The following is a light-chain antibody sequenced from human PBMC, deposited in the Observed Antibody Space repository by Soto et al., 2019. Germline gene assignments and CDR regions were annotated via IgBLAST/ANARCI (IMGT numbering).Light chain of an antibody. CDR2: ASS. J-gene: IGKJ1*01. V-gene: IGKV1-39*01. CDR3: QQSYSTPRT. CDR1: QSISSY. Sequence: DIQMTQSPSSLSASVGDRVTITCRASQSISSYLNWYQQKPRKATQLLIYASSSLHSGVPSRFSGSGSGKDFTLTISSLQPEDFATYYCQQSYSTPRTFGQGTKVEIK.